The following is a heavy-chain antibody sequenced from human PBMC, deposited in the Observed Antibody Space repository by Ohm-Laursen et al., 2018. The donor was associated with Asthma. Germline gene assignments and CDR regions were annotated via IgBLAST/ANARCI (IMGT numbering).Heavy chain of an antibody. J-gene: IGHJ6*02. V-gene: IGHV3-21*01. CDR1: GFTFSSYS. CDR3: ARVMYYDFWSGSYYYYGMDV. Sequence: GSLRLSCAASGFTFSSYSMNWVRQAPGKGLEWVSSISSSSSYIYYADSVKGRFTISRDNAKNSLYLQMNSLRAEDTAVYYCARVMYYDFWSGSYYYYGMDVWGQGTTVTVSS. CDR2: ISSSSSYI. D-gene: IGHD3-3*01.